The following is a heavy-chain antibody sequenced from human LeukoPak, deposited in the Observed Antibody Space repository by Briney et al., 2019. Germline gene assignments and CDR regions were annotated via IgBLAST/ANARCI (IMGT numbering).Heavy chain of an antibody. V-gene: IGHV3-72*01. CDR3: ARDTATALDL. D-gene: IGHD6-13*01. Sequence: PGGSLRLSCAASGFTFTNHYMDWVRQAPGKGLEWVARITNSPYNYASQYAVSVRGRFTISRDDSKSSVFLQMNSLRTEDTAIYYCARDTATALDLRGQGTLVTVSS. CDR1: GFTFTNHY. CDR2: ITNSPYNYAS. J-gene: IGHJ5*02.